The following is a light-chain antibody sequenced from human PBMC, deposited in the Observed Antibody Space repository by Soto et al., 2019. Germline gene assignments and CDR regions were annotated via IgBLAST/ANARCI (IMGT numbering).Light chain of an antibody. V-gene: IGKV3D-15*01. CDR2: GAS. J-gene: IGKJ4*01. CDR3: QQYDDWLRLT. CDR1: QSVNIY. Sequence: IVMTHFPATLSVSPGERATLSCSASQSVNIYLSWYQQKPGQAPRLLIFGASSSATGIPASFSGSGSGTEFNLPISSLQSEDFAVYFCQQYDDWLRLTFGGGTKVDI.